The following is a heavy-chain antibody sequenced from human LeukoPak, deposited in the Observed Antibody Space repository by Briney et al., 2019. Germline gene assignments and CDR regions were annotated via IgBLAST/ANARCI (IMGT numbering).Heavy chain of an antibody. CDR1: LYIFTRYH. Sequence: SVKVSRKSSLYIFTRYHMHWVRQAPGQGLEWMGWIKPTSGGTNSAQKFQGRVTMTRDTSISRAYMELSRLTSDDTAVYYCARHPYSGSYHLESWG. V-gene: IGHV1-2*02. CDR3: ARHPYSGSYHLES. CDR2: IKPTSGGT. D-gene: IGHD1-26*01. J-gene: IGHJ5*01.